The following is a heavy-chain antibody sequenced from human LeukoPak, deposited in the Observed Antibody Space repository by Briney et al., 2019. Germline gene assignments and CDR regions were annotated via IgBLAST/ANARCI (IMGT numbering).Heavy chain of an antibody. CDR2: IYYSGST. D-gene: IGHD1-14*01. V-gene: IGHV4-59*01. CDR1: GGSINSYY. CDR3: ARAASTGYYYYYMDV. Sequence: SETLSLTCTVSGGSINSYYWSWIRQPPGRGLEWIGYIYYSGSTNYNPSLKSRATISVDTSKNQFSLKLSSVTAADTAVYYCARAASTGYYYYYMDVWGKGTTVTVSS. J-gene: IGHJ6*03.